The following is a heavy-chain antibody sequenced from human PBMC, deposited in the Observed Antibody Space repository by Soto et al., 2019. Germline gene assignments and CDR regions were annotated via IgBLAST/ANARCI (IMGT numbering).Heavy chain of an antibody. Sequence: ASVKVSCKASGYTFTSYGISWVRQAPGQGLEWMGWISAYNGNTTYAQKLQGRVTMTTDTSTSTAYMELRSLRSDDTAVYYCARSFLRITMIITLYRFDPWGQGTLVTVSS. J-gene: IGHJ5*02. CDR3: ARSFLRITMIITLYRFDP. D-gene: IGHD3-22*01. CDR1: GYTFTSYG. CDR2: ISAYNGNT. V-gene: IGHV1-18*04.